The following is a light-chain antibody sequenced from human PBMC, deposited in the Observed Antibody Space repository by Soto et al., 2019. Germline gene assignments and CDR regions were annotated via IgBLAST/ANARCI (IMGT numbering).Light chain of an antibody. V-gene: IGKV3-20*01. CDR2: GAS. CDR3: QQYGSSGT. CDR1: QSVSTDY. Sequence: EVVMTLSPATLSVSPGERGTLSCRASQSVSTDYLAWYQQKPGQAPRLLIYGASNRATGIPDRFSGSGSGTDFTLTISRLEPEDFAVYYCQQYGSSGTFGQGTKVAIK. J-gene: IGKJ1*01.